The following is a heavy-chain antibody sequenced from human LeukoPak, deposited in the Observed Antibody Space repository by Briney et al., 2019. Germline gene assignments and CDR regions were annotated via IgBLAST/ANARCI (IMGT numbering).Heavy chain of an antibody. CDR3: ARTTSFDY. V-gene: IGHV3-48*03. Sequence: GGSLRLSCAASGFTFTSYEMNWVRQAPGKGLEWASYTTISGSTIYYADSVKGRFTISRDNAKNSLYLQMNSLRAEDTAVYYCARTTSFDYWGQGTLVTVSS. J-gene: IGHJ4*02. D-gene: IGHD1-1*01. CDR2: TTISGSTI. CDR1: GFTFTSYE.